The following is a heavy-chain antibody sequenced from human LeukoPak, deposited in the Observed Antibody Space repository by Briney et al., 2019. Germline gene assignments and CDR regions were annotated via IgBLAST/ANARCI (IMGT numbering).Heavy chain of an antibody. Sequence: GGSLRLSCAASGFSFSDYIMHWVRQAPGRGLEWVALIAHDGTYKHCADSVEGRFTISRDNSKNALYLQMNSLRGEDRDVYYCASEVRPSEFDYWGQGPLVTVSS. D-gene: IGHD1-26*01. CDR2: IAHDGTYK. CDR1: GFSFSDYI. J-gene: IGHJ4*02. V-gene: IGHV3-30-3*01. CDR3: ASEVRPSEFDY.